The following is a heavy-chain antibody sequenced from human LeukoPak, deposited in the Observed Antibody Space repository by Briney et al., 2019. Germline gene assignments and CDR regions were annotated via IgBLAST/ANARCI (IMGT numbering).Heavy chain of an antibody. V-gene: IGHV4-59*01. J-gene: IGHJ6*03. D-gene: IGHD3-10*01. Sequence: SSETLSLTCTVSGGSISSYYWSWIRQPPGKGLEWIGYIYYSGSTNYNPSLKSRVTISVDTSKNQFSLKLSSVTAADTAVYYCARVFDSGSQAYFYYMDVWGKGTTVIISS. CDR3: ARVFDSGSQAYFYYMDV. CDR2: IYYSGST. CDR1: GGSISSYY.